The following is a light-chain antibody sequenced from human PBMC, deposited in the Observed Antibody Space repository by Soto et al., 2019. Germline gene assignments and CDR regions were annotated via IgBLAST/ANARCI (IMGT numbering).Light chain of an antibody. Sequence: SALTQPASVSGSPGQSIAISCTGTSSDVGAYNYVSWYQQHPGKAPKLMIYHVSNRPSGVSDRFSGSKSDNTASLTISGLQAEDEADYYCSSYTTSSTYVFGTGTKVTVL. V-gene: IGLV2-14*03. CDR2: HVS. J-gene: IGLJ1*01. CDR1: SSDVGAYNY. CDR3: SSYTTSSTYV.